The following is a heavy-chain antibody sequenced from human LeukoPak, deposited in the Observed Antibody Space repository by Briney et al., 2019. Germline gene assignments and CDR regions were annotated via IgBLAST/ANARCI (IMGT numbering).Heavy chain of an antibody. CDR3: ARGWSIAAAQYGY. CDR1: GVPISIYY. V-gene: IGHV4-59*12. J-gene: IGHJ4*02. CDR2: IYYSGST. D-gene: IGHD6-13*01. Sequence: SETLSLTCTVSGVPISIYYWSWLRQPPGKGLVWIGYIYYSGSTNYNPPLKSRVTISVDTSKNQFSLNLSFVPAADTGVFYCARGWSIAAAQYGYWGQGTLVTVSS.